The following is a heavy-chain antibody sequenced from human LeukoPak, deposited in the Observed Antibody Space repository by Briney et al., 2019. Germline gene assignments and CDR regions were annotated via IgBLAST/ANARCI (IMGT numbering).Heavy chain of an antibody. V-gene: IGHV4-59*08. CDR1: GGSISSYY. J-gene: IGHJ3*02. CDR3: ARHPRLYDAFDI. CDR2: IYYSGST. Sequence: SETLSLTCTVSGGSISSYYWSWIRQPPGKGLEWIAYIYYSGSTNYNPSLKSRVTISVDTSKNQFSLKLSSVTAADTAVYYCARHPRLYDAFDIWGQGTMVTVSS.